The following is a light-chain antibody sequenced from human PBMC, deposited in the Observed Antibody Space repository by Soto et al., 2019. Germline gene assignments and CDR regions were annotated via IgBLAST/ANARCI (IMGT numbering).Light chain of an antibody. CDR3: APWDDDLNGVV. J-gene: IGLJ2*01. Sequence: QPVLTQPPSASGTPGQRVTISCSGSSSNIGSNAVNWYQHLPGTAPKLLIHSNNQRPSGVPDRFSGSKSGTSASLAISGLQSEDEAEYYCAPWDDDLNGVVFGGGTKVTVL. V-gene: IGLV1-44*01. CDR1: SSNIGSNA. CDR2: SNN.